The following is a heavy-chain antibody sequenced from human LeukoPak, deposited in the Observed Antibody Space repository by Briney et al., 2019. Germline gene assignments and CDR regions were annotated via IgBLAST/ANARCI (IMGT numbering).Heavy chain of an antibody. CDR1: GYTFTGYY. CDR2: INPNSGGT. J-gene: IGHJ6*02. Sequence: ASVKVSCKASGYTFTGYYMHWVRQAPGQGLEWMGWINPNSGGTSYAQKFQGRVTMTRDTSISTAYMELSRLRSDDTAVYYCAREYQLLSSNYYYYGMDVWGQGTTVTVSS. D-gene: IGHD2-2*01. V-gene: IGHV1-2*02. CDR3: AREYQLLSSNYYYYGMDV.